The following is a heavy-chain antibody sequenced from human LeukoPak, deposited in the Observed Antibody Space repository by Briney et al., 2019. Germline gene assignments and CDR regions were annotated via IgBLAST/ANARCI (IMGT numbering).Heavy chain of an antibody. D-gene: IGHD1-26*01. J-gene: IGHJ6*02. V-gene: IGHV1-2*02. CDR2: INPNSGGT. Sequence: ASVRVSCKASGYTFTGYYMHWVRQAPGQGLEWMGWINPNSGGTNYAQKFQGRVTMTRDTSISTAYMELSRLRSDDTAVYYCARFGATKGYYYYYGMDVWGQGTTVTVSS. CDR3: ARFGATKGYYYYYGMDV. CDR1: GYTFTGYY.